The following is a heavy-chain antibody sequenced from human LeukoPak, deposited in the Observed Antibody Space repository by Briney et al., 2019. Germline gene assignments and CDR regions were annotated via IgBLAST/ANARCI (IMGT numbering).Heavy chain of an antibody. D-gene: IGHD3-3*01. CDR3: AKDSTLGDYDFWSGYYTGLFDY. Sequence: GGSLKLSCAASGFTFSGSAMHWVRQAPGKGLEWVSVIYSGGGTYYADSVMGRFTISRDNSKNTLYLQMNSLRAEDTAVYYCAKDSTLGDYDFWSGYYTGLFDYWGQGTLVTVSS. V-gene: IGHV3-53*01. CDR1: GFTFSGSA. CDR2: IYSGGGT. J-gene: IGHJ4*02.